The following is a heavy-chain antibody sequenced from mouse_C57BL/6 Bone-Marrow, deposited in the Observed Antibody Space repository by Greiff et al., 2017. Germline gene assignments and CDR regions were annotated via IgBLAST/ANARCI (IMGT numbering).Heavy chain of an antibody. D-gene: IGHD1-1*01. J-gene: IGHJ3*01. V-gene: IGHV1-26*01. Sequence: EVQLQQSGPELVKPGASVKISCKASGYTFTDYYMNWVKQSHGKSLEWIGDINPNNGGTSYNQKFKGKATLTVDKSSSTAYMELRSLTSEDSAVYYCAIPSITTVVVQGGFAYWGQGTLVTVSA. CDR1: GYTFTDYY. CDR3: AIPSITTVVVQGGFAY. CDR2: INPNNGGT.